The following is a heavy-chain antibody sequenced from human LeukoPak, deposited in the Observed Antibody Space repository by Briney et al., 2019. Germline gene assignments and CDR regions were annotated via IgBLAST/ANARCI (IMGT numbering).Heavy chain of an antibody. CDR1: GFTYSRYW. V-gene: IGHV3-74*03. CDR3: ASQADSAYGDYN. Sequence: PGGSLRLTCAASGFTYSRYWMHWVRHVPGKGLVWVARIKGDGSYTLYADSVKGRFTISRDNAKNTLYLQMNSLRAEDTAVYYCASQADSAYGDYNWGQGTLVTVSP. D-gene: IGHD4-17*01. J-gene: IGHJ4*02. CDR2: IKGDGSYT.